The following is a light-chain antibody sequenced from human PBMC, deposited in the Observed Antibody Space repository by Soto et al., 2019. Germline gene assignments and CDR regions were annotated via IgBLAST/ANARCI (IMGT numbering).Light chain of an antibody. CDR2: DAS. CDR1: QSISSW. Sequence: DIQMTQSPSTLSASVGDRVTITCRASQSISSWLAWYQQKPGKAPKLLIYDASSLESGVPSRFSGSGSGTEFTLTISSLQPEDFATYSCQQGYSTLWTFGQGTKVDIK. CDR3: QQGYSTLWT. J-gene: IGKJ1*01. V-gene: IGKV1-5*01.